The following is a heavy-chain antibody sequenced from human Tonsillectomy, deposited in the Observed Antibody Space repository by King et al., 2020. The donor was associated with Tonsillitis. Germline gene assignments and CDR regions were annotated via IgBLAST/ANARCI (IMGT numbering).Heavy chain of an antibody. D-gene: IGHD1-1*01. CDR1: GGSISSGDYY. CDR2: ISYSGST. V-gene: IGHV4-30-4*01. J-gene: IGHJ3*02. CDR3: ARDLRYSDAFDI. Sequence: VQLQESGPGLVKPSQTLSLTCTVSGGSISSGDYYWSWIRQPPGKGLEWIGYISYSGSTYYNPSLKSRVTILVDTSKRQFSLKLSSVTAADTAVYFCARDLRYSDAFDIWGQGTMVTVSS.